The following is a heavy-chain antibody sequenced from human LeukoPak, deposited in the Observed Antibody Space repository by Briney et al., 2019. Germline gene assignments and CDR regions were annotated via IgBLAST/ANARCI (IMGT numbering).Heavy chain of an antibody. V-gene: IGHV1-18*01. Sequence: GASVKVSCKASGYTFTSYDINWVRQATGQGLEWMGWISAYNGNTNYAQKLQGRVTMTTDTSTSTAYMELRSLRSDDTAVYYCARVRPYVYYFDYWGQGTLVTVSS. J-gene: IGHJ4*02. CDR1: GYTFTSYD. D-gene: IGHD3-16*01. CDR3: ARVRPYVYYFDY. CDR2: ISAYNGNT.